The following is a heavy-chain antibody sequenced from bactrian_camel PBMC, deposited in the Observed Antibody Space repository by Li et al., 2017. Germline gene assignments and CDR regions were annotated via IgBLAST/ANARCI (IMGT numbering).Heavy chain of an antibody. CDR3: AADLRDLVERGGSCVLSRVHRYKA. CDR2: IDSNGVT. V-gene: IGHV3S53*01. D-gene: IGHD2*01. CDR1: GAPSSTNC. Sequence: VQLVESGGGSVGAGQSQRPSCDVSGAPSSTNCMGWFRQAPGKEREGVAQIDSNGVTNYASSVEGRFTISKDNDKAILYLQMNDLKPDDTGAYYCAADLRDLVERGGSCVLSRVHRYKASGQGTQVTVS. J-gene: IGHJ6*01.